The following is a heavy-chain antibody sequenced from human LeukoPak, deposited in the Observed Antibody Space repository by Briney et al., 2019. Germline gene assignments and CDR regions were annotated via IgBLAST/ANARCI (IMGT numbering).Heavy chain of an antibody. Sequence: GASVNVSCKASGYRFTDYHMHWVRQAPGQGVEGMGWINPNTGGTNYAQSFQGRVTMTRDTSITTSYMELSNLLFDDTALYYCARGGHGHTQNDYWGQGTLVTVSS. J-gene: IGHJ4*02. CDR2: INPNTGGT. CDR3: ARGGHGHTQNDY. CDR1: GYRFTDYH. V-gene: IGHV1-2*02. D-gene: IGHD5-24*01.